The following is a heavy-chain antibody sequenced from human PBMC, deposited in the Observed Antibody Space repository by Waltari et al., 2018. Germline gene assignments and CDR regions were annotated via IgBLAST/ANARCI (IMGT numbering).Heavy chain of an antibody. V-gene: IGHV1-24*01. CDR1: GHTLTEVS. J-gene: IGHJ4*02. CDR2: LHSDDGET. Sequence: QVNLVQSGAEVKKPGASVKVPCKVSGHTLTEVSIHWVRQAPGKGLEWMGGLHSDDGETLYAQHFQGRVTLTEDTSTDTAYMALTGLLSEDTAVYYCATTRFSSWYAPLDFWGQGTLITVSS. D-gene: IGHD6-13*01. CDR3: ATTRFSSWYAPLDF.